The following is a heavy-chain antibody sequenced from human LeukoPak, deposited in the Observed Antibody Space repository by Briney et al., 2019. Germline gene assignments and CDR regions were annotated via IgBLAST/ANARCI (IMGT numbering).Heavy chain of an antibody. V-gene: IGHV4-34*01. CDR3: ASSNWLRDANFDS. D-gene: IGHD5-12*01. CDR1: GGSFSGYY. CDR2: INHSGST. J-gene: IGHJ4*02. Sequence: TSETLSLTCAVYGGSFSGYYWSWIRQPPGKGLEWIGEINHSGSTNYTPSLKSRVTISVTTSKNQFSLKLSSVTAADTAVYFCASSNWLRDANFDSWGQGTLVTVSS.